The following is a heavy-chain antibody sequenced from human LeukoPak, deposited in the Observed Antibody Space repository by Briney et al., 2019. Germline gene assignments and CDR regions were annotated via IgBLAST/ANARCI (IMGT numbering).Heavy chain of an antibody. D-gene: IGHD3-3*01. V-gene: IGHV3-48*04. CDR2: ISSSSSTI. CDR3: ARGRYYDFWSGYPGGSRAFDY. Sequence: GGSLRLSCAASGFTFSSYSMNWVRQAPGKGLEWVSYISSSSSTIYYADSVKGRFTISRDNAKNSLYLQTNSLRAEDTAVYYCARGRYYDFWSGYPGGSRAFDYWGQGTLVTVSS. CDR1: GFTFSSYS. J-gene: IGHJ4*02.